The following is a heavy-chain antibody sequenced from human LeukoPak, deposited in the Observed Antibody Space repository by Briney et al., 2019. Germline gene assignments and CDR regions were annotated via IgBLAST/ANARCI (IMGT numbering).Heavy chain of an antibody. J-gene: IGHJ4*02. D-gene: IGHD3-22*01. Sequence: ASVKVSCKASGYTFTSYGISWVRQAPGQGLEWMGWISAYNGNTNYAQKLQGRVTMTTDTSTSTAYMELRSLRSDDTAVYYCASDRVPNYYDSSGYPLDYWGQGTLVTVSS. V-gene: IGHV1-18*01. CDR2: ISAYNGNT. CDR3: ASDRVPNYYDSSGYPLDY. CDR1: GYTFTSYG.